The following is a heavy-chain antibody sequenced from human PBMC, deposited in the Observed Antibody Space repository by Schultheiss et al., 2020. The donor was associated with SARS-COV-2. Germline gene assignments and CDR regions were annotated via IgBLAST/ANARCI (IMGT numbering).Heavy chain of an antibody. J-gene: IGHJ4*02. CDR1: GFTFSSYE. Sequence: GESLKISCAASGFTFSSYEMNWVRQAPGKGLEWVAVISYDGSNKYYADSVKGRFTISRDNSKNTLYLQMNSLRAEDTAVYYCARDGRDGYNDYWGQGTLVTVSS. D-gene: IGHD5-24*01. CDR2: ISYDGSNK. V-gene: IGHV3-30*04. CDR3: ARDGRDGYNDY.